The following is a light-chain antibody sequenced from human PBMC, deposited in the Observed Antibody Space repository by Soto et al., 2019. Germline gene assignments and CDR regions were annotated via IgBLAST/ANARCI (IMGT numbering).Light chain of an antibody. J-gene: IGLJ3*02. V-gene: IGLV3-27*01. CDR2: KDS. CDR1: VLAKKY. Sequence: SYELTQPSSVSVSPGQTARITCSGDVLAKKYARWFQQKPGQAPVLVIYKDSERPSGIPERFSGSSSGTTVTWTISGAQVEDEADYYCYSAADNIGVFGGGTKLTVL. CDR3: YSAADNIGV.